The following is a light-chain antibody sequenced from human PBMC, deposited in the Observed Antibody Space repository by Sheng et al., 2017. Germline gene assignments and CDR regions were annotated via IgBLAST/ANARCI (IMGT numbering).Light chain of an antibody. CDR1: SSDIGSSNF. V-gene: IGLV2-8*01. CDR3: SSYAGRNSYV. J-gene: IGLJ1*01. CDR2: EVN. Sequence: QSALTQPPSASGSPGQSVTISCTGTSSDIGSSNFVSWYQQHPGQLPKVIIYEVNKRPSGVPDRFSGSKSGSTASLTVSGLQAEDDADYYCSSYAGRNSYVFGTGTKVTVL.